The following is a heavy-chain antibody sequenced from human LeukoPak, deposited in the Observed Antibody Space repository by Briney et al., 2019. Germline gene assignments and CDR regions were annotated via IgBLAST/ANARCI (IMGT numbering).Heavy chain of an antibody. Sequence: SVTLSLTCGVYGGSFSGYYWSWIRQPPGKGLEWIGEINHSGSTNYNPSLKSRVTISVDTSKNHFSLKLSSVTAADTAVYYCARGPLYYYDSSASYYFDYWGQGILVTVSS. CDR3: ARGPLYYYDSSASYYFDY. V-gene: IGHV4-34*01. CDR1: GGSFSGYY. CDR2: INHSGST. D-gene: IGHD3-22*01. J-gene: IGHJ4*02.